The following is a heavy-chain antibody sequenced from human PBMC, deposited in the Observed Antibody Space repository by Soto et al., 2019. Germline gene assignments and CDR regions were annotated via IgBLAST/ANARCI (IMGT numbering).Heavy chain of an antibody. V-gene: IGHV3-21*06. J-gene: IGHJ4*02. CDR2: ISSTTNYI. CDR1: GFTFTRYS. CDR3: ARESEDLTSNFDY. Sequence: EVQLVESGGGLVKSGGSLRLSCAASGFTFTRYSLNWVRQAPGKGLEWVSSISSTTNYIYYGDSMKGRFTISRDNAKNSLYLEMNSLRAEDTDVYYCARESEDLTSNFDYWGQGTLVTVSS.